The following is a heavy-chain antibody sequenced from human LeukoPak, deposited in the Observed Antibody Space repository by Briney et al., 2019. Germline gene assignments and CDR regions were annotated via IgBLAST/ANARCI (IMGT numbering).Heavy chain of an antibody. CDR3: AREPYYYDSSGYYVGAFDI. J-gene: IGHJ3*02. D-gene: IGHD3-22*01. V-gene: IGHV3-66*01. CDR1: GFTVSSNY. CDR2: IYSGGST. Sequence: GGSLRLSCAASGFTVSSNYMSWVRQAPGKGLEWVSVIYSGGSTYYSDSMKGRFTISRDNSKNTLYLQMNSLRAEDTAVYYCAREPYYYDSSGYYVGAFDIWGQGTMVTVSS.